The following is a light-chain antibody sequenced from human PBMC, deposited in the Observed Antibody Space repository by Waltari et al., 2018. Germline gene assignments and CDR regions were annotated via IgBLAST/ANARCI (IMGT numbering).Light chain of an antibody. CDR2: EVS. CDR1: SSDVGSYNL. J-gene: IGLJ2*01. V-gene: IGLV2-23*02. CDR3: SSYAGNRSVV. Sequence: QSALTQPASVSGSPGQSITVSCTGTSSDVGSYNLVSWYQQNPGKAPKLLIFEVSQLPAGISNRFSCSKSGNTASLTVSGLQAEDGADYYCSSYAGNRSVVFGGGTKLTVL.